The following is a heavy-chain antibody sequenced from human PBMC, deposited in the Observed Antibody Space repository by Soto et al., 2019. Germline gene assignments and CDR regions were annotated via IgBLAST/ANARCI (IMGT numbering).Heavy chain of an antibody. J-gene: IGHJ4*02. D-gene: IGHD6-13*01. CDR2: ISSSSSYT. Sequence: QVQLVESGGGMVKPGGSLRLSCAASGFTFSDYYMSWIRQAPGKGLEWVSYISSSSSYTNYADSVKGRFTISRDNTKNSLYLQRSSRRADDTAVYYCARVEVRYSSNGGLGSWGQGTRVTVSS. CDR3: ARVEVRYSSNGGLGS. CDR1: GFTFSDYY. V-gene: IGHV3-11*05.